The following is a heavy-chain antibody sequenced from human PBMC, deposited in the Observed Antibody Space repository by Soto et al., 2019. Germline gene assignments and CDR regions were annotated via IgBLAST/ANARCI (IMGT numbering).Heavy chain of an antibody. CDR2: ISVSTGTI. D-gene: IGHD3-22*01. J-gene: IGHJ4*02. V-gene: IGHV3-48*01. CDR1: GFTFSSYS. Sequence: EVQLVESGGGLVQPGGSLRLSCAASGFTFSSYSMNWVRQAPGKGLEWVSYISVSTGTIYYADSVKGRFTISRDNAKNSLYLQMNSLRAEDTAVYYCAREEDYYDSSGYPQYYFDYWGQGTLVTVSS. CDR3: AREEDYYDSSGYPQYYFDY.